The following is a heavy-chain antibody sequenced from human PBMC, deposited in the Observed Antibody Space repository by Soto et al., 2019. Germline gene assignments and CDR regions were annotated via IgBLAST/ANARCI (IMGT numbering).Heavy chain of an antibody. J-gene: IGHJ3*02. V-gene: IGHV1-3*01. D-gene: IGHD3-22*01. Sequence: SVKVSCKASGYTFTSYAMHWVRQAPGQRLEWMGWINAGNGNTKYSQKFQGRVTITRDTSASTAYMELSSLRSEDTAVYYCARALDRLDYYDIRGSYEAFDIWGQGTMVSVS. CDR1: GYTFTSYA. CDR3: ARALDRLDYYDIRGSYEAFDI. CDR2: INAGNGNT.